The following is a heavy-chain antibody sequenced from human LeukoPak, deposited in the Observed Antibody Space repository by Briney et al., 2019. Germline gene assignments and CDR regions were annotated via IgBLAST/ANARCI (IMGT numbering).Heavy chain of an antibody. V-gene: IGHV4-61*02. CDR1: GGSISSGSYY. D-gene: IGHD2-2*01. CDR3: ARAGIEDIVVVPAAIELWFDP. CDR2: IDTSGST. Sequence: SETLSLTCTVSGGSISSGSYYWSWSRKPAGKGLEWSGRIDTSGSTNYNPSLKSRVTISVDTSKKQFSLKLSFVTAADTAVYYCARAGIEDIVVVPAAIELWFDPWGQGTLVTVSS. J-gene: IGHJ5*02.